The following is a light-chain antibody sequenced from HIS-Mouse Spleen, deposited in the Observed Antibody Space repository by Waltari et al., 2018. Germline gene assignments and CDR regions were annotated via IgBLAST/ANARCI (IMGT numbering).Light chain of an antibody. CDR2: EDR. CDR1: ALPKKY. Sequence: SYELTQPPSVSVSPVQTARITCSGDALPKKYAYSYQQKSGQAPVLVLHEDRKRPSGIPGRFSGSSSGTMATLTISGAQVEDEAYYYCYSTDSSGNHRVFGGGTKLTVL. V-gene: IGLV3-10*01. J-gene: IGLJ2*01. CDR3: YSTDSSGNHRV.